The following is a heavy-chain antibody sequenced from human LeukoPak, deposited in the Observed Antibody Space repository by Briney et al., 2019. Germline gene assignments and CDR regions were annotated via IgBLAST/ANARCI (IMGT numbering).Heavy chain of an antibody. D-gene: IGHD3-10*01. CDR3: VKDGLWFGEFRGGVGYFDY. V-gene: IGHV3-64D*06. Sequence: PGGSLRLSCSASGFTFSSYAMHWVRQAPGKGLEYVSAISSNGGSTYYADSVKGRFTISRDNSKNTLYLQMSSLRAVDTAVYYCVKDGLWFGEFRGGVGYFDYWGQGTLVTVSS. CDR1: GFTFSSYA. J-gene: IGHJ4*02. CDR2: ISSNGGST.